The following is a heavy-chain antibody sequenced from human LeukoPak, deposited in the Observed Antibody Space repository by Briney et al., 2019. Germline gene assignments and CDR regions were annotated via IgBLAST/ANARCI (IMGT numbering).Heavy chain of an antibody. CDR3: ASVVGRSGSYYSFDY. Sequence: SVKVSCKASGGTFSSYAISWVRQAPGQGLEWMGRIIPILGIANYAQKFQGRVTITADKSTSTAYMELSSLRSEDTAVYYCASVVGRSGSYYSFDYWGQGTLVTVSS. V-gene: IGHV1-69*04. CDR1: GGTFSSYA. D-gene: IGHD3-10*01. CDR2: IIPILGIA. J-gene: IGHJ4*02.